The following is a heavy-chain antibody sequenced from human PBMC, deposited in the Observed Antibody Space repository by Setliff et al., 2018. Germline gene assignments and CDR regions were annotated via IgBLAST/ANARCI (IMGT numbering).Heavy chain of an antibody. J-gene: IGHJ6*03. Sequence: SETLSLTCTVSGGSISSDSHYWAWVRQPAGKGLELIGQIYSNGRTYYNPSLKSRLTISLDTSKNQFSLRLNSMTAADTAVYYCARGITSGGYWGQRFLYLDVGGRGTTVTVSS. CDR2: IYSNGRT. V-gene: IGHV4-61*09. D-gene: IGHD3-10*01. CDR3: ARGITSGGYWGQRFLYLDV. CDR1: GGSISSDSHY.